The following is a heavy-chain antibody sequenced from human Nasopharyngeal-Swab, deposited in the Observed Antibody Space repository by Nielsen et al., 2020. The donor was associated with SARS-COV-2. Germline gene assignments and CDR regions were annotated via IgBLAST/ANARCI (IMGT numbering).Heavy chain of an antibody. D-gene: IGHD6-19*01. V-gene: IGHV1-69*04. J-gene: IGHJ6*02. CDR1: GGTFSSYA. CDR3: ARDPTSVAGTGDYYYGMDV. CDR2: IIPILGIA. Sequence: SVKVSCKASGGTFSSYAISWVRQAPGQGLEWMGRIIPILGIANYAQKFQGRVTMTRDTSTSTVYMELSSLRSEDTAVYYCARDPTSVAGTGDYYYGMDVWGQGTTVTVSS.